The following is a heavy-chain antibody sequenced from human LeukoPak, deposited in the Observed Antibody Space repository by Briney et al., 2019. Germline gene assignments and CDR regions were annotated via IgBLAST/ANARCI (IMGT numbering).Heavy chain of an antibody. Sequence: ASVKVSCKASGYTFTSYYMHWVRQAPGQGLEWMGIINPSGGSTSYAQKFQGRVTMTRDTSTSTVYMELSSLRSEDTAVYYCARVGGGNSRATDAFDIWGQGTMVTVSS. CDR3: ARVGGGNSRATDAFDI. J-gene: IGHJ3*02. CDR1: GYTFTSYY. V-gene: IGHV1-46*01. D-gene: IGHD4-23*01. CDR2: INPSGGST.